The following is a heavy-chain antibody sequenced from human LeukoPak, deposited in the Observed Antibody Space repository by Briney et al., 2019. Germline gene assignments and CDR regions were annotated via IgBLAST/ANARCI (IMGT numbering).Heavy chain of an antibody. CDR3: AKDAYYDILTGYYSYYYYYMDV. CDR2: ISGSGGST. V-gene: IGHV3-23*01. D-gene: IGHD3-9*01. J-gene: IGHJ6*03. CDR1: GFTFSSYA. Sequence: PGGSLRLSCAASGFTFSSYAMSWVRQAPGKGLEWVAAISGSGGSTYYADSVKGRFTIARDNSKNTLYLQMNSLSAEDTAVYYCAKDAYYDILTGYYSYYYYYMDVWGKGTTVTISS.